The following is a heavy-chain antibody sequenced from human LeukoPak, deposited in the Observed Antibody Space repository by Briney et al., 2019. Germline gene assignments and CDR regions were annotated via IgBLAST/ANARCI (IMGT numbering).Heavy chain of an antibody. V-gene: IGHV3-64*01. D-gene: IGHD3-10*01. Sequence: GESLKISCAASGFTFSSYAMHWVRQAPGKGLEYVSAISSNGGSTYYANSVKGRFTISRDNSKNTLYLQMGSLRAEDMAVYYCARAHGAYYGSGSYYRSYFDYWGQGTLVTVSS. CDR2: ISSNGGST. CDR3: ARAHGAYYGSGSYYRSYFDY. J-gene: IGHJ4*02. CDR1: GFTFSSYA.